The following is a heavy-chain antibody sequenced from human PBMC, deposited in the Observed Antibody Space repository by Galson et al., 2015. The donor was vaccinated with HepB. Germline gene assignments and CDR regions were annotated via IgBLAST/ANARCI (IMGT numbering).Heavy chain of an antibody. CDR1: GFTVSSNY. CDR2: IYSGGST. CDR3: ARGPPTYYYDSSGYYGDGSWYFDL. V-gene: IGHV3-53*01. D-gene: IGHD3-22*01. J-gene: IGHJ2*01. Sequence: SLRLSCAASGFTVSSNYMSWVRQAPGKGLEWVSVIYSGGSTYYADSVKGRFTISRDNSKNTLYLQMNSLRAEDTAVYYCARGPPTYYYDSSGYYGDGSWYFDLWGRGTLVTVSS.